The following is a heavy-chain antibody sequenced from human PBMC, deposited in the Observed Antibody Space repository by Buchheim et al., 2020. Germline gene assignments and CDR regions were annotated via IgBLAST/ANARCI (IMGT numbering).Heavy chain of an antibody. J-gene: IGHJ4*02. Sequence: QVQLVESGGGVVQPGRSLRLSCAASGFTFSSYGMHWVRQAPGKGLEWVAVISYDGSNKYYADSVKGRFTISRDNSKNTLSLQMNSLRAEDTAVYYCAKGTLRYCSGGSCYSFDYWGQGTL. V-gene: IGHV3-30*18. D-gene: IGHD2-15*01. CDR3: AKGTLRYCSGGSCYSFDY. CDR2: ISYDGSNK. CDR1: GFTFSSYG.